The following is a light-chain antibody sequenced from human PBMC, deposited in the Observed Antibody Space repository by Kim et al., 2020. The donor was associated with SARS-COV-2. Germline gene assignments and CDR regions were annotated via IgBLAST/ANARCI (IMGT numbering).Light chain of an antibody. Sequence: SPGERATLPCRASQNINIYLAWYQQKPGQAPRRLIYDSSNRATGIPARFSGSGSGTDFTLTISSLEPEDFAIYYCQQRKYWPPITFGQGTRLEIK. CDR2: DSS. CDR1: QNINIY. CDR3: QQRKYWPPIT. J-gene: IGKJ5*01. V-gene: IGKV3-11*01.